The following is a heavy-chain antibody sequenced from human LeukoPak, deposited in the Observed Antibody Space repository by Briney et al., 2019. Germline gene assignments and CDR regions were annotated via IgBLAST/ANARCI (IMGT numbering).Heavy chain of an antibody. CDR2: INTNGGTT. D-gene: IGHD1-26*01. CDR3: VRISGSLDY. J-gene: IGHJ4*02. CDR1: GFTFSNYA. V-gene: IGHV3-64*01. Sequence: GGSLRLSCVASGFTFSNYAMHWVRQAPGKGLEYVSAINTNGGTTYYANSVKGRFTISRDNSKNTVYLQMGSLRAEDMAVYYCVRISGSLDYWGQGTLVTVSS.